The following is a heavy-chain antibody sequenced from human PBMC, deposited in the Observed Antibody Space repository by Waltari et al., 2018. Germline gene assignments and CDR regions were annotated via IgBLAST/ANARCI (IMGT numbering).Heavy chain of an antibody. CDR2: IYYRGST. J-gene: IGHJ4*02. CDR3: ARVGGG. Sequence: QVQLQESGPGLVKPSETLSLPCTVSGGSISRYYWSWIRQPPGKGLEWIGYIYYRGSTNYNPSLKSRVTISVDTSKNQFSLKLSSVTAADTAVYYCARVGGGWGQGTLVTVSS. CDR1: GGSISRYY. V-gene: IGHV4-59*01. D-gene: IGHD3-16*01.